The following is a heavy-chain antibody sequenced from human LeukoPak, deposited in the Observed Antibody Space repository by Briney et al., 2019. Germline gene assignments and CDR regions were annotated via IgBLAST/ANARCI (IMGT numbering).Heavy chain of an antibody. D-gene: IGHD5-12*01. J-gene: IGHJ3*02. CDR3: AKDLWAAKVANDAFDI. CDR1: GFTFSSYA. CDR2: ISGSGGST. Sequence: GGSLRLSCAASGFTFSSYAMSWVRQAPGKGLEWVSGISGSGGSTYYADSVKGRFTISRDNSKNTLYLQMNSLRAEDTAVYYCAKDLWAAKVANDAFDIWGQGTMVTVSS. V-gene: IGHV3-23*01.